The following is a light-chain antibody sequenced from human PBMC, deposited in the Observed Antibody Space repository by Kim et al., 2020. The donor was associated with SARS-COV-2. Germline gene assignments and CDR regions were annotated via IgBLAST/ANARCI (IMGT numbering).Light chain of an antibody. Sequence: EIVLTQSPATLSLSPGERATLSCRASQSVRTSLVWYQQKPGQPPRLLIFDSSNRAPGIPARFSGSGSGTDFTLTISSLEPEDSALYYCQQRTIWPLTFGGGTKMEIK. CDR1: QSVRTS. CDR3: QQRTIWPLT. V-gene: IGKV3-11*01. J-gene: IGKJ4*01. CDR2: DSS.